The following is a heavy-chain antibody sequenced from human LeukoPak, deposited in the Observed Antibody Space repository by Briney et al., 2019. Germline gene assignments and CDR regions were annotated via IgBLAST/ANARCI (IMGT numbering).Heavy chain of an antibody. CDR2: IRSQADSYAT. CDR1: GFSFSGSG. V-gene: IGHV3-73*01. J-gene: IGHJ4*02. CDR3: ATFPSGSYSAY. Sequence: GGSLRLSCAASGFSFSGSGMHWVRQAAGKGLEWVGHIRSQADSYATVYGASVKDRFTVTRDDSENTAYLQINSLKTEDTAVYYCATFPSGSYSAYWGQGTLVTVSS. D-gene: IGHD1-26*01.